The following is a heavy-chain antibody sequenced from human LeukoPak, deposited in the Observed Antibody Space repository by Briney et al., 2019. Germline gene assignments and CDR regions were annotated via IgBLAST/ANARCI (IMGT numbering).Heavy chain of an antibody. CDR1: GFTFSSYE. V-gene: IGHV3-48*03. CDR3: ARSYYYDISSHYFEY. J-gene: IGHJ4*02. D-gene: IGHD3-22*01. Sequence: GGSLRLSCAASGFTFSSYEMNWVRQAPATGLGLVSYISSSVSTIYYADSVKGRFTISRVNAKNSLYMQMNSLRAEDTAVYYCARSYYYDISSHYFEYWGQGTVVTVSS. CDR2: ISSSVSTI.